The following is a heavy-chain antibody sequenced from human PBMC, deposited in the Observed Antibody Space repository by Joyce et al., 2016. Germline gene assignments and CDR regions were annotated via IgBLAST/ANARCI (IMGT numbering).Heavy chain of an antibody. J-gene: IGHJ3*02. D-gene: IGHD2-8*01. CDR2: MNPENGNT. CDR3: AVAKGAVSFDM. Sequence: QVQLVQSGAEVKMPGASVKVSCKASGYTFTTYDLNWVRQAAGQGLEWMGWMNPENGNTGYAQKLQGRVTLTRNASIKTAYMELSGLTSEDTAMYYCAVAKGAVSFDMWGQGTKLIVSS. CDR1: GYTFTTYD. V-gene: IGHV1-8*01.